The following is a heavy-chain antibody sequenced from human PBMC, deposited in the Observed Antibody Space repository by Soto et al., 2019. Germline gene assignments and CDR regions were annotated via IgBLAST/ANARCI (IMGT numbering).Heavy chain of an antibody. Sequence: QITLKESGPTLVKPTQTLTLTCTFSGFSLSTSGVCVGWIRQPPGKALELLALIYCDDDKRYSPSLKSRLPITTDPSKNQVVLTSTNMDPVDTATNYCAHDRYDSSGYYGARGLNSFDPWGQGTLVTDSS. CDR3: AHDRYDSSGYYGARGLNSFDP. CDR2: IYCDDDK. CDR1: GFSLSTSGVC. J-gene: IGHJ5*02. D-gene: IGHD3-22*01. V-gene: IGHV2-5*02.